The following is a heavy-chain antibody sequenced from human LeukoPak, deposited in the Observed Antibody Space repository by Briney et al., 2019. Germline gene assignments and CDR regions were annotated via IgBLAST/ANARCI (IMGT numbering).Heavy chain of an antibody. J-gene: IGHJ4*02. CDR3: AREVYDFWSGYYRGGTFDY. Sequence: GGSLRLSCAASGFTFSSYEMNWVRQAPGKGLEWVSYISSSGSTIYYADPVKGRFTISRDNAKNSLYLQMNSLRAEDTAVYYCAREVYDFWSGYYRGGTFDYWGQGTLVTVSS. CDR1: GFTFSSYE. V-gene: IGHV3-48*03. CDR2: ISSSGSTI. D-gene: IGHD3-3*01.